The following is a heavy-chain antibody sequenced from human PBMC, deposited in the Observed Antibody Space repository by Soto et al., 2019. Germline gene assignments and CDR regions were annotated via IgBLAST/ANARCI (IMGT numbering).Heavy chain of an antibody. CDR1: GGSISSGGYY. V-gene: IGHV4-31*03. J-gene: IGHJ4*02. D-gene: IGHD3-3*01. Sequence: PSETLSLTCTVSGGSISSGGYYWSWIRQHPGKGLEWIGYIYYSGSTYYNPSLKSRVTISVDTSKNQFSLKLSSVTAADTAVYYCARDFGFWSGRYYFDYWGQGTLVTVSS. CDR2: IYYSGST. CDR3: ARDFGFWSGRYYFDY.